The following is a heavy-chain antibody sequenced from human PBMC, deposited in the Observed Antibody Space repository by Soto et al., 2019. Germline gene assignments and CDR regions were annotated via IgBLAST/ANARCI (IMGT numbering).Heavy chain of an antibody. V-gene: IGHV1-69*13. Sequence: GASVKVSCKASGVTFSSYAISWVRQAPGQGLEWMGGIIPIFGTANYAQKFQGRVTITADESTSTAYMELSSLRSEDTAVYYCARSTSSSSQNWGQGTLVTVSS. D-gene: IGHD6-6*01. CDR3: ARSTSSSSQN. J-gene: IGHJ4*02. CDR1: GVTFSSYA. CDR2: IIPIFGTA.